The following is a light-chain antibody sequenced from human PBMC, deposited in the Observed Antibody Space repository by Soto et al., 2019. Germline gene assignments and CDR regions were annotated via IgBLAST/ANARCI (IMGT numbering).Light chain of an antibody. CDR1: SRDVGGYNY. V-gene: IGLV2-14*01. CDR2: DVS. Sequence: QSVLTQPVSVSGSPGQSIDISCTGTSRDVGGYNYVSWYQQHPGKAPKLILCDVSNRPSGVSDRFSGSKSGNTASLTISGLQTEDEADYYCSSYTTSSTYVFGTGTNVTVL. CDR3: SSYTTSSTYV. J-gene: IGLJ1*01.